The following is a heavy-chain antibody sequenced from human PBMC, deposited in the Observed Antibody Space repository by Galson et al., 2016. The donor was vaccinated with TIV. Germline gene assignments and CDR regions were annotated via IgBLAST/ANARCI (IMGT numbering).Heavy chain of an antibody. CDR1: GYIFTNYA. CDR2: VSAYNKKT. J-gene: IGHJ3*01. CDR3: ARHLYFFDNTVYYDASDV. D-gene: IGHD5/OR15-5a*01. Sequence: SVKVSCKASGYIFTNYAISWLRQAPGQGPEWMGWVSAYNKKTHYAQKFQDRVTMTTDTATNTVFMDLRSLRSDDTAIDFCARHLYFFDNTVYYDASDVWGQGTMVAVSS. V-gene: IGHV1-18*04.